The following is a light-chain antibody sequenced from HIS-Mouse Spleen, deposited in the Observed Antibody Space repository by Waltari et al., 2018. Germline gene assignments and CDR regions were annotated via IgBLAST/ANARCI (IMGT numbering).Light chain of an antibody. Sequence: QSALTQPASVSGSPGQSITISCPGTSSDVGGYNYVPWYQQHPGKAPKLMIYDVSNRPSGVSNRFSGSKSGNTASLTISGLQVEDEADYYCSSYTSSSFNVVFGGGTKLTVL. CDR1: SSDVGGYNY. CDR3: SSYTSSSFNVV. V-gene: IGLV2-14*03. J-gene: IGLJ2*01. CDR2: DVS.